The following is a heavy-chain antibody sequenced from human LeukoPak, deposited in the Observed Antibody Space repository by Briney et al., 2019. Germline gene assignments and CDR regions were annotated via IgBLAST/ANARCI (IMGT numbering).Heavy chain of an antibody. D-gene: IGHD3-16*01. CDR3: TRAKGGGAILDI. Sequence: GGSLRLSCVASGFTFSSHDMHWVRHPPGKGLEWVAGIGTAADTYYPGSVKARFTISRDDAKNSLYLQMNSLGAGDAAVYFCTRAKGGGAILDIWGQGTMVTVSS. CDR1: GFTFSSHD. J-gene: IGHJ3*02. V-gene: IGHV3-13*01. CDR2: IGTAADT.